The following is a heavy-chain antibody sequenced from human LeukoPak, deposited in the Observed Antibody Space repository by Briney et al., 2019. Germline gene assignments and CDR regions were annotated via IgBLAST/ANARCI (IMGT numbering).Heavy chain of an antibody. CDR1: GGSFSGYY. CDR3: ARCAGLVFSFHWFDP. CDR2: INHSGST. V-gene: IGHV4-34*01. J-gene: IGHJ5*02. Sequence: ASETLSLTCAVYGGSFSGYYWSWIRQPPGKGLEWIGEINHSGSTNYNPSLKSRVTISVDTSKNQFSLKLSSVTAADTAVYYCARCAGLVFSFHWFDPWGQGTLVTVSS. D-gene: IGHD3-3*02.